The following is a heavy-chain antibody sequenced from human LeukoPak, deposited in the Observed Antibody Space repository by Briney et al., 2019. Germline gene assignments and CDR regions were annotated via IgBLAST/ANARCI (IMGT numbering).Heavy chain of an antibody. CDR2: IYSGGST. CDR1: GFTFSDFY. D-gene: IGHD6-19*01. CDR3: ARDSGPVAVAAYWYFDL. V-gene: IGHV3-53*01. Sequence: GGSLRLSCAASGFTFSDFYMSWIRQAPGKGLEWVSVIYSGGSTYYADSVKGRFTISRDNSKNTLYLQMNSLRAEDTAVYYCARDSGPVAVAAYWYFDLWGRGTLVTVSS. J-gene: IGHJ2*01.